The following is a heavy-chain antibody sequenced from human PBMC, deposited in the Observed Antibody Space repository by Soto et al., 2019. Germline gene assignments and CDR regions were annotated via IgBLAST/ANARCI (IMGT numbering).Heavy chain of an antibody. J-gene: IGHJ4*02. CDR2: IYYSGST. Sequence: QGQLQESGPGLVKPSQTLSLTGTVSGGSISSGGYYWSWIRQHPGKGLEWIGYIYYSGSTYYNPSLKSRVTISVDTSKNQFSLKLSSVTAADTAVYYCARGMAAAGTFHYWGQGTRVTVS. V-gene: IGHV4-31*03. CDR3: ARGMAAAGTFHY. D-gene: IGHD6-13*01. CDR1: GGSISSGGYY.